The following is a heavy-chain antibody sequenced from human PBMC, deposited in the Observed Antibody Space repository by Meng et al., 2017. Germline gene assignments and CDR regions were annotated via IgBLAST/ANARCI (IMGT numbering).Heavy chain of an antibody. J-gene: IGHJ5*02. Sequence: GQRGQLGAEGKKPGSSVKVSAKASGATFSSYAISWVRQAPGQGLEWMGGIIPIFGTANYAQKFQGRVTITADKSTSTAYMELSSLRSEDTAVYYCARDKRPSSSWYGNWFDPWGQGTLVTVSS. V-gene: IGHV1-69*06. D-gene: IGHD6-13*01. CDR3: ARDKRPSSSWYGNWFDP. CDR2: IIPIFGTA. CDR1: GATFSSYA.